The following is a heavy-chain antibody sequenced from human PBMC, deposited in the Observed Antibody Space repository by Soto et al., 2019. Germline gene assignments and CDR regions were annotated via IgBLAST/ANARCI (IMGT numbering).Heavy chain of an antibody. CDR3: ARDSQWELLSSPCDY. V-gene: IGHV3-21*01. CDR2: ISSSSSYI. Sequence: EVQLVESGGGLVKPGGSLRLSCAASGFTFSSYSMNWVRQAPGKGLEWVSSISSSSSYIYYADSVKGRFTISRDNAKNSLYLQMNSLRAEDTAVYYCARDSQWELLSSPCDYWGQGTLVTVSS. J-gene: IGHJ4*02. CDR1: GFTFSSYS. D-gene: IGHD1-26*01.